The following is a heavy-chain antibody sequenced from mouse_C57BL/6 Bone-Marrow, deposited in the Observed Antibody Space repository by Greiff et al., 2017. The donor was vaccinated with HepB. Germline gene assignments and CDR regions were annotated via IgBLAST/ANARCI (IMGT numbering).Heavy chain of an antibody. CDR3: TGSPSLWYFDV. Sequence: EVKVVESGGGLVQPGGSMKLSCVASGFTFSNYWMNWVRQSPEKGLEWVAQIRLKSDNYATHYAESVKGRFTISRADSKCSLYLRMNTLRAEATGFYSCTGSPSLWYFDVWGTGTTVTVSS. J-gene: IGHJ1*03. CDR1: GFTFSNYW. V-gene: IGHV6-3*01. CDR2: IRLKSDNYAT.